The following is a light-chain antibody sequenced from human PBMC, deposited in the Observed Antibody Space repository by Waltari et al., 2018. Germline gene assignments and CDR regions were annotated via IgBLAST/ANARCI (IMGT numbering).Light chain of an antibody. Sequence: QSALTQPASVSGSPGQSITLTCTGTSSAVRSYTYVSWYQQYPGKAPKLLIYAVTQRPSGVSDRFSGSKSGNTASLTISGLQAEDEADYYCCSYAGDSLYVFGTGTTVTV. CDR3: CSYAGDSLYV. CDR1: SSAVRSYTY. J-gene: IGLJ1*01. V-gene: IGLV2-23*02. CDR2: AVT.